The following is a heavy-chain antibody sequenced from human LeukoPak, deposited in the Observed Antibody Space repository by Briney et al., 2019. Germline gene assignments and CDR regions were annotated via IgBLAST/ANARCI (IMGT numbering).Heavy chain of an antibody. CDR2: ITGTGSQMDDI. CDR3: ARETGFADAFDF. Sequence: GGPLRLSCAASGFKFSVYSMNWVRQAPGSGLEWVSRITGTGSQMDDIDYADSVRGRFTISRDNAKDSLFLEMRGLRVEDTGIYFCARETGFADAFDFWGRGTLVAVSS. V-gene: IGHV3-21*03. CDR1: GFKFSVYS. J-gene: IGHJ3*01.